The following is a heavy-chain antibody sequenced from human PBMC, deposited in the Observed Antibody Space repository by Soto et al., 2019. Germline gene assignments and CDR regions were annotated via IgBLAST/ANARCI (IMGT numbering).Heavy chain of an antibody. CDR1: GGTFSSYA. V-gene: IGHV1-69*12. CDR2: IIPIFGTA. Sequence: QVQLVQSGAEVKKPGSSVKVSCKASGGTFSSYAISWVRQAPGQGLEWMGGIIPIFGTANYAQKFQGRVXIXAXXSTSTAYMELSSLRSEDTAVYYCARGGDSYGDLDYWGQGTLVTVSS. CDR3: ARGGDSYGDLDY. D-gene: IGHD2-21*02. J-gene: IGHJ4*02.